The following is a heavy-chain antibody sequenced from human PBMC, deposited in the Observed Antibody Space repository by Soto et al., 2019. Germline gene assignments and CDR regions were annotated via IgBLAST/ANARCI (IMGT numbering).Heavy chain of an antibody. Sequence: PSETLSLTCTVSGGSISSYYWSWIRQPPGKGLEWIGYIYYSGSTNYNPSLKSRVTISVDTSKNQFSLKLSSVTAADTAVYYCATQQLAAAIDYWGQGTLVTVSS. J-gene: IGHJ4*02. CDR1: GGSISSYY. D-gene: IGHD6-13*01. CDR3: ATQQLAAAIDY. CDR2: IYYSGST. V-gene: IGHV4-59*01.